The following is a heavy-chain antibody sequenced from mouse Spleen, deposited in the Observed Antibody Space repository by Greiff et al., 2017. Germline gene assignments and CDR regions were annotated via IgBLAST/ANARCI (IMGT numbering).Heavy chain of an antibody. CDR1: GYTFTSYT. CDR3: ARIYYYVYYYAMDY. Sequence: VQLQQSAAELARPGASVKMSCKASGYTFTSYTMHWVKQRPGQGLEWIGYINPSSGYTEYNQKFKDKTTLTADKSSSTAYMQLSSLTSEDSAVYYCARIYYYVYYYAMDYWGQGTSVTVSS. CDR2: INPSSGYT. V-gene: IGHV1-4*02. D-gene: IGHD1-1*01. J-gene: IGHJ4*01.